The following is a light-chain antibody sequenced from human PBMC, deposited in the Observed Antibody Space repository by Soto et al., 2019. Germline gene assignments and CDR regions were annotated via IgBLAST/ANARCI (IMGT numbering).Light chain of an antibody. CDR3: QTWGTGTVI. Sequence: QLVLTQSPSASASLGASVKLTCVLSSGHSNYAVAWHQQQPEKGPRYSMRLNSDGSHNRGDGIPDRFSGSSSGTERYLTISRIQSEDEADYYCQTWGTGTVIFGGGTKLTVL. V-gene: IGLV4-69*01. CDR2: LNSDGSH. J-gene: IGLJ2*01. CDR1: SGHSNYA.